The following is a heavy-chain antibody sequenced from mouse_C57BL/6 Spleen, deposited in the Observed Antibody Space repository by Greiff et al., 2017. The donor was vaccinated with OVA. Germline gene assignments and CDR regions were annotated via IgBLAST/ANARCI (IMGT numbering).Heavy chain of an antibody. D-gene: IGHD3-2*02. V-gene: IGHV5-6*01. CDR1: GFTFSSYG. Sequence: EVQVVEPGGDLVKPGGSLKLSCAASGFTFSSYGMSWVRQTPDKRLEWVATISRGGSYTYYTHSVKGRFTISRDNAENTLYLQMSSLKSEDTAVYACAWVDSSGYWFAYWGQGTLVTVSA. CDR2: ISRGGSYT. J-gene: IGHJ3*01. CDR3: AWVDSSGYWFAY.